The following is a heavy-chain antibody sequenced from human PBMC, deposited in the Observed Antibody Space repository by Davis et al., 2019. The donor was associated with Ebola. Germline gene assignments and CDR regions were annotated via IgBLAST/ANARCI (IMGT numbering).Heavy chain of an antibody. V-gene: IGHV1-46*01. J-gene: IGHJ6*02. Sequence: AASVKVSCKASRYTFTSYYMHWVRQAPGQGLEWMGIINPSGGTTSYAQKLQGRVTMTTDTSTSTAYMELRSLRSDETAVYYCARDGTSVNNYDILTGYYYYYGMDVWGQGTTVTVSS. CDR1: RYTFTSYY. D-gene: IGHD3-9*01. CDR2: INPSGGTT. CDR3: ARDGTSVNNYDILTGYYYYYGMDV.